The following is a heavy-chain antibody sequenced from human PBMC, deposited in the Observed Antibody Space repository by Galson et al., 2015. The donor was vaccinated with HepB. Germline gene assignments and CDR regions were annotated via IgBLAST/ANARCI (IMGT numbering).Heavy chain of an antibody. CDR2: ISAYDRYT. J-gene: IGHJ5*02. Sequence: SVKVSCKASGYTFSTYSITWVRQAPGQGLEWMGWISAYDRYTNYAQKFQGRVTMTTDTSTTTAYMELGSLRSDDTAVYYCARGALVAVVDATQNNWFDPWGQGTLVTVSS. CDR3: ARGALVAVVDATQNNWFDP. CDR1: GYTFSTYS. D-gene: IGHD2-15*01. V-gene: IGHV1-18*01.